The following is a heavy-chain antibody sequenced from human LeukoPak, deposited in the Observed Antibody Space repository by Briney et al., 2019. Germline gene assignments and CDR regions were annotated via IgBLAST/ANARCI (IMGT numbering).Heavy chain of an antibody. V-gene: IGHV3-23*01. CDR2: ISGSGGST. J-gene: IGHJ4*02. CDR3: AKFGQYSGSYSYYFDY. D-gene: IGHD1-26*01. CDR1: GFTFSSYA. Sequence: GGSLRLSCAASGFTFSSYAMSWVRQAPGKGLEWVSAISGSGGSTYYADSVKGRFTISRDNSKNTLYLQMNSLRAEDTAVYCCAKFGQYSGSYSYYFDYWGQGTLVTVSS.